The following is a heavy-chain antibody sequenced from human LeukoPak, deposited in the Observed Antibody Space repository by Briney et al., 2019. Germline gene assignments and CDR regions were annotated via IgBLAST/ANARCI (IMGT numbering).Heavy chain of an antibody. CDR3: AKDKAPAATGVVGAMQN. CDR2: ISGSGGST. V-gene: IGHV3-23*01. J-gene: IGHJ4*02. Sequence: PGGSLRLSCAASGFTFSSYAMSWVRQGPGKGLEWVSAISGSGGSTYYADSVKGRFTISRDNSKNTLYLQMNSLRAEDTAVYYCAKDKAPAATGVVGAMQNWGQGTLVTVSS. D-gene: IGHD1-26*01. CDR1: GFTFSSYA.